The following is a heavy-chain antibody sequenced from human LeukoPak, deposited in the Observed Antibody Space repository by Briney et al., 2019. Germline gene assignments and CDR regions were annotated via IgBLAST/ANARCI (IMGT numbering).Heavy chain of an antibody. V-gene: IGHV5-51*01. J-gene: IGHJ4*02. D-gene: IGHD2/OR15-2a*01. CDR1: GYSFTTYW. Sequence: GESLKISCKASGYSFTTYWIGWGRQMPGKGLEWMGIIYPGDSDARYNPSFQGQVTISVDTSITTAHLQWSSLKASDTAIHDCAIRLGLSDTYGDFWGQGTLVSDTS. CDR2: IYPGDSDA. CDR3: AIRLGLSDTYGDF.